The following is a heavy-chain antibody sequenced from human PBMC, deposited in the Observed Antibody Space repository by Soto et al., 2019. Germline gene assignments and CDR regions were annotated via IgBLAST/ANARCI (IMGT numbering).Heavy chain of an antibody. V-gene: IGHV4-4*02. CDR1: GGSISSSNW. D-gene: IGHD3-16*02. CDR3: ARGVSTLSPLDY. CDR2: IYHSGST. Sequence: QVQLQESGPGLVKPSGTLSLTCAVSGGSISSSNWWSWVRQPPGKGLEWIGEIYHSGSTNYTPTLKSRDTMSVDKSKNQFSLKLSSVTAADTAVYYCARGVSTLSPLDYWGQGTLVTVSS. J-gene: IGHJ4*02.